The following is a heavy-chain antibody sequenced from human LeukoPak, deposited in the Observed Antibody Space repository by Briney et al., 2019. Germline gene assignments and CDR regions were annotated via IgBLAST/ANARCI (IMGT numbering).Heavy chain of an antibody. CDR3: ARDRGEGIVGTFDY. CDR2: IFYSGNT. Sequence: SETLSLTCTVSGDSISNHYWSWIWQPPGKGLVWIGYIFYSGNTHYNPSLKSRVTMSVDTSKNQFSLRLSSVTPADTAVYYCARDRGEGIVGTFDYWGQGTLVTVSS. J-gene: IGHJ4*02. CDR1: GDSISNHY. V-gene: IGHV4-59*11. D-gene: IGHD1-26*01.